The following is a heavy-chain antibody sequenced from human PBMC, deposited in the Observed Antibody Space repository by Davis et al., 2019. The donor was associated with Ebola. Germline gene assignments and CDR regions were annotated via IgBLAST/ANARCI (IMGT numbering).Heavy chain of an antibody. D-gene: IGHD1-14*01. CDR2: IKQDGSEK. CDR3: ARDWPGIGDY. CDR1: GFTFSNYW. Sequence: PGGSLRLSCAASGFTFSNYWMAWVRQAPGKGLEWVANIKQDGSEKYYVDSVKGRFTISRDNAKNSLYLQMNSLRAEDTAVYYCARDWPGIGDYWGQGTLVTVSS. J-gene: IGHJ4*02. V-gene: IGHV3-7*01.